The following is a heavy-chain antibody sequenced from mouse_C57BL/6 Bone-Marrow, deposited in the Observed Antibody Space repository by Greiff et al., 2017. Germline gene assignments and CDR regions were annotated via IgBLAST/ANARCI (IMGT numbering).Heavy chain of an antibody. CDR3: ARRGDPNAMDY. CDR2: IYPGSGST. J-gene: IGHJ4*01. Sequence: VQLQQPGAELVKPGASVKMSCKASGFTFTSYWITWVKQRPGQGLEWIGDIYPGSGSTNYNEKFKSKATLTVDTSSSTAYMQLSSLTSEDSAVYYCARRGDPNAMDYWGQGTSVTVSS. CDR1: GFTFTSYW. V-gene: IGHV1-55*01.